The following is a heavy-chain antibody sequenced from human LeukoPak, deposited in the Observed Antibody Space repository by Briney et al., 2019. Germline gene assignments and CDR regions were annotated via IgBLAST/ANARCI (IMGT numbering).Heavy chain of an antibody. CDR2: IYPGDSDT. J-gene: IGHJ3*02. CDR1: GYSFTSYW. V-gene: IGHV5-51*01. Sequence: GESLKISCKGSGYSFTSYWIGWVRQMPGKGLEWMGIIYPGDSDTRYSPSFQGQVTISADKFISTAYLQWSSLKASDTAMYYCARGDGYSYGRIIYAFDIWGQGTMVTVSS. D-gene: IGHD5-18*01. CDR3: ARGDGYSYGRIIYAFDI.